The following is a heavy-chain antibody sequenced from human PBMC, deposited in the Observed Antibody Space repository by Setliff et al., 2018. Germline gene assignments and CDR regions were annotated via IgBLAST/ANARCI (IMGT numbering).Heavy chain of an antibody. J-gene: IGHJ4*02. Sequence: PGGSLRLSCAASGFTISSYAMHWVRQAPGKGLEWVAVISYDGSNKYYADSVKGRFTISRDNSKNTLYLRMNSLRTEDTAVYYCARDSPPGGGYLYWGQGTLVTVSS. D-gene: IGHD2-15*01. CDR3: ARDSPPGGGYLY. V-gene: IGHV3-30*01. CDR2: ISYDGSNK. CDR1: GFTISSYA.